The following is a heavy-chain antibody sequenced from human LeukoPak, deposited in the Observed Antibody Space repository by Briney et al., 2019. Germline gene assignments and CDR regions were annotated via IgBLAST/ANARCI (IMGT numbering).Heavy chain of an antibody. CDR1: GFTFSSYG. V-gene: IGHV3-23*01. J-gene: IGHJ4*02. CDR2: ISTSGSST. Sequence: GGSLRLSCAASGFTFSSYGMSWVRQAPGKGLEWVSAISTSGSSTYYADSVKGRFTTSRDNSKNTLYLQMNSLRAEDTAIYYCAKAGVAWVTRYFDSWGQGTLVTVSS. CDR3: AKAGVAWVTRYFDS. D-gene: IGHD3-10*01.